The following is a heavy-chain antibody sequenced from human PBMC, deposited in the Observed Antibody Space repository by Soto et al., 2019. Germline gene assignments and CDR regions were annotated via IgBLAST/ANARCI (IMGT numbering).Heavy chain of an antibody. J-gene: IGHJ3*02. Sequence: RLSCAASGFTFSSYGMHWVRQAPGKGLEWVAVISYDGSNKYNADSVKGRFTISRGNSKNTLYLQMNSLRAEDTAVYYCAKEAWYYAFWSGPEAFDIWGQGTMVTV. V-gene: IGHV3-30*18. CDR2: ISYDGSNK. D-gene: IGHD3-3*01. CDR3: AKEAWYYAFWSGPEAFDI. CDR1: GFTFSSYG.